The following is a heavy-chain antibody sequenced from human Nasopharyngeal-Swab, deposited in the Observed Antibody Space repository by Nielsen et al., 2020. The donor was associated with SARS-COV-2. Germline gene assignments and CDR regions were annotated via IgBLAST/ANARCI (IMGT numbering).Heavy chain of an antibody. D-gene: IGHD3-16*02. CDR2: ISGSGGST. J-gene: IGHJ2*01. V-gene: IGHV3-23*01. CDR3: AKKTFGGVIVAYWYFDL. Sequence: GGSLRLSCAASGFTFSSYAMSWVRQAPGKGLEWVSAISGSGGSTYYADSVKGRFTISRDNSKNTLELHMNSLRAEDTAVYYCAKKTFGGVIVAYWYFDLWGRGTLVTVSS. CDR1: GFTFSSYA.